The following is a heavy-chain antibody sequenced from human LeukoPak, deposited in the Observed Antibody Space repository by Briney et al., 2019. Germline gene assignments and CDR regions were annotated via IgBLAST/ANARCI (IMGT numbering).Heavy chain of an antibody. D-gene: IGHD6-13*01. J-gene: IGHJ6*02. CDR1: GGSFSGYY. CDR3: ARIAAANYYYYGMDV. Sequence: SETLSLTCAVYGGSFSGYYWSWIRQPPGKGLEWIGSIYHSGSTYYNPSLKSRVTISVDTSKNQFSLKLSSVTAADTAVYYCARIAAANYYYYGMDVWGQGTTVTVSS. V-gene: IGHV4-34*01. CDR2: IYHSGST.